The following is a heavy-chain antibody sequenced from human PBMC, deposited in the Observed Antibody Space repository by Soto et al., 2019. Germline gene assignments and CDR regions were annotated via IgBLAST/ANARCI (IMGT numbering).Heavy chain of an antibody. J-gene: IGHJ3*02. CDR2: ISYDGSNK. CDR1: GFTFSSYG. D-gene: IGHD6-13*01. V-gene: IGHV3-30*18. Sequence: GGSLRLSCAASGFTFSSYGMHWVRQAPGKGLEWVAVISYDGSNKYYADSVKGRFTISRDNSKNTLYLQMNSLRAEDTAVYYCAKDRYGIAAAGPIYAFDIWGQGTMVTVSS. CDR3: AKDRYGIAAAGPIYAFDI.